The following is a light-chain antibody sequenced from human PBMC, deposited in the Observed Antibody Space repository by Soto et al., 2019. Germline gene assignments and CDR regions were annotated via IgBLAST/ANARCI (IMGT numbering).Light chain of an antibody. CDR2: EVS. J-gene: IGLJ2*01. V-gene: IGLV2-8*01. CDR1: SSDAGGYNY. Sequence: QSVLTQPPSASGSAGQSVTISCIGTSSDAGGYNYVSWYQQHPGKAPKLMIYEVSKRPSGVPDRFSGSKSGNTASLTVSGLQAEDEADYYCSSYAASNNLGLFGGGTKLTVL. CDR3: SSYAASNNLGL.